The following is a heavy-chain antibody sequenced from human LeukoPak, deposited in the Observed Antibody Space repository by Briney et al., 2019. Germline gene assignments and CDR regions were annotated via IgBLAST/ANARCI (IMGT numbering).Heavy chain of an antibody. J-gene: IGHJ5*02. V-gene: IGHV3-23*01. CDR2: ISRDDYTT. CDR3: ARDRFSSTSMGVWFDP. D-gene: IGHD6-19*01. Sequence: PGGSLRLSCAASGFTFSTHAMGWVRQAPGQGLEWVSGISRDDYTTYYADSVRGRFTVSRDNSKNTLYLQMNSLRAEDTAVYYCARDRFSSTSMGVWFDPWGQGTVVTVSS. CDR1: GFTFSTHA.